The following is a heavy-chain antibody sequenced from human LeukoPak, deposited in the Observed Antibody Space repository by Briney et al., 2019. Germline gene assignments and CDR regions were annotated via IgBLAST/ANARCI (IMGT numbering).Heavy chain of an antibody. Sequence: SGGSLRLSCAASGFTFRSYAMSWVRQAPGKGLEWVSAISGSGGSTYYADSVKGRFTISRDNSKNTLYLQMNSLRAEDTAVYYCAKDRTTVTSNFDYWGQGTLVTVSS. J-gene: IGHJ4*02. D-gene: IGHD4-17*01. CDR1: GFTFRSYA. CDR3: AKDRTTVTSNFDY. V-gene: IGHV3-23*01. CDR2: ISGSGGST.